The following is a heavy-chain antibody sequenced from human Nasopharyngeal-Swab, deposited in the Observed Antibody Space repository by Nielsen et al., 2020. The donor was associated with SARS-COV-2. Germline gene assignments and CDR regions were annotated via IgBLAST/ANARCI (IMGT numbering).Heavy chain of an antibody. D-gene: IGHD3-10*01. J-gene: IGHJ4*02. Sequence: GESLKISCAASGFTFSSYAMSWVSQAPGKGLEWVSAISGSGGSTYYADSVKGRFTISRDNSKNTLYLQMNSLRAEDTAVYYCAKDHRSREDYYGSGSYYHYYFDYWGQGTLVTVSS. CDR2: ISGSGGST. V-gene: IGHV3-23*01. CDR3: AKDHRSREDYYGSGSYYHYYFDY. CDR1: GFTFSSYA.